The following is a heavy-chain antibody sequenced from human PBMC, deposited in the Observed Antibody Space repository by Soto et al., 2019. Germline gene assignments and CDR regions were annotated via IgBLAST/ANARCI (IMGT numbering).Heavy chain of an antibody. Sequence: QVQLQESGPGLVKPSETLSLTCTVSGGSISGYHWSWIRQPAGKGLDWIGRMHTGGTTDYNPSLKRRVTMSVDTSKKQFFLKLSSVTAADTAVYYCARDDGYYYDGLDIWGQGTKVTVS. D-gene: IGHD3-22*01. J-gene: IGHJ3*02. CDR1: GGSISGYH. CDR3: ARDDGYYYDGLDI. CDR2: MHTGGTT. V-gene: IGHV4-4*07.